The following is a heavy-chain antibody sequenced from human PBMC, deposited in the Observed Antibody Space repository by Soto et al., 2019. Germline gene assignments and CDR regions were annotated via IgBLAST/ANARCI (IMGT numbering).Heavy chain of an antibody. D-gene: IGHD6-19*01. CDR1: GGSFSGYY. J-gene: IGHJ5*02. Sequence: QVQLQQWGAGLLKPSETLSLTCAVYGGSFSGYYWSWIRQPPGKGLEWIGEINHSGSTNYNPSLKSRVTISVDTSKNQFSLKLSSVTAAATAVYYCARGRIAVTPMGRNWFDPWGQGTLVTVSS. CDR2: INHSGST. CDR3: ARGRIAVTPMGRNWFDP. V-gene: IGHV4-34*01.